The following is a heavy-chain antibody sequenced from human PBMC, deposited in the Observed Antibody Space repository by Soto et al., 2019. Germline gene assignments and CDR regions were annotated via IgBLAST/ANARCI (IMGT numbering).Heavy chain of an antibody. J-gene: IGHJ6*02. CDR1: GYTFTSYD. CDR3: ARICGGRCFTYYYGMDV. V-gene: IGHV1-8*01. Sequence: ASVKVSCKASGYTFTSYDINWVRQATGQGLEWMGWMNPNSGNTGYAQKFQGRVTMTRNTSISTAYMELSSLRSEDTAVYYCARICGGRCFTYYYGMDVWGQGTTVTVSS. CDR2: MNPNSGNT. D-gene: IGHD2-15*01.